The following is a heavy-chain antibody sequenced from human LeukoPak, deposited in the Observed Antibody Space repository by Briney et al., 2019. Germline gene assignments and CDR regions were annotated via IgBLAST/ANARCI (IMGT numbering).Heavy chain of an antibody. Sequence: SETLSLTCAVYGGSFSGNYWTLIRRTPGRGLEWIGESSPTGDITGYNPSLRGRATISVDSSKMQFSLRLTSVTAADTGVYYCARVPDFIARPCDSWGPGTLVTVPS. CDR1: GGSFSGNY. D-gene: IGHD2-21*01. J-gene: IGHJ4*02. V-gene: IGHV4-34*01. CDR2: SSPTGDIT. CDR3: ARVPDFIARPCDS.